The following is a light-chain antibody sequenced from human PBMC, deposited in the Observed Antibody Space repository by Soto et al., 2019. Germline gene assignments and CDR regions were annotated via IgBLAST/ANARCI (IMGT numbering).Light chain of an antibody. V-gene: IGLV2-8*01. CDR3: SSYAGSNNLGV. CDR2: EVS. CDR1: IVYVGGYNY. Sequence: QYALTQPPSASGSPGQSVTISCTGTIVYVGGYNYVSWYQQLPGKAPKLMIYEVSKRPSGVPDRFSGSKSGNTASLTVSGLQAEDEADYYCSSYAGSNNLGVFGGGTKLTVL. J-gene: IGLJ3*02.